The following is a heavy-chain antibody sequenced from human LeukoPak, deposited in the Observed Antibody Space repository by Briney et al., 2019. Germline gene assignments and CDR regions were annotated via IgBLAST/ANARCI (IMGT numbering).Heavy chain of an antibody. D-gene: IGHD2-8*01. J-gene: IGHJ6*03. CDR2: IRHDESDK. V-gene: IGHV3-30*02. Sequence: GGSLRLSCAASGFIFRSYNMHWVRQAPGKGLEWVAFIRHDESDKYYADSVKGRFSISRDSSKNILYLQMNSLRAEDTAVYYCAKDRCSNGVGCYYYYMDVWGKGTTVTISS. CDR1: GFIFRSYN. CDR3: AKDRCSNGVGCYYYYMDV.